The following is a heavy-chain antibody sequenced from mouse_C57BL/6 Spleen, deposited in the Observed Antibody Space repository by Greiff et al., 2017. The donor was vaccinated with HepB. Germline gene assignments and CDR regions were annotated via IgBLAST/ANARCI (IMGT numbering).Heavy chain of an antibody. CDR2: INPSSGYT. Sequence: QVQLQQSGAELAKPGASVKLSCKASGYTFTSYWMHWVKQRPGQGLEWIGYINPSSGYTKYNQKFKDKATLTADKSSSTAYMQLSSLTYEDSAVYSFARGSANWVWYFDVWGTGTTVTVSS. V-gene: IGHV1-7*01. CDR3: ARGSANWVWYFDV. J-gene: IGHJ1*03. D-gene: IGHD4-1*01. CDR1: GYTFTSYW.